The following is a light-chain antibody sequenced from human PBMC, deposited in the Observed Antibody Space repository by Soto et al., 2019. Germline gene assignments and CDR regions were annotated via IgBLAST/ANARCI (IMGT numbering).Light chain of an antibody. CDR2: ETS. CDR1: QSINIY. CDR3: QQRAKWPPIT. V-gene: IGKV3-11*01. Sequence: EIVLTQSPATLSLSPGERATLSCRASQSINIYLAWYQQKPGQAPRLLIYETSNRATGIPAMFSGSGSGTDFTLTISSLEPENFAVYYCQQRAKWPPITFGQGTRLEIK. J-gene: IGKJ5*01.